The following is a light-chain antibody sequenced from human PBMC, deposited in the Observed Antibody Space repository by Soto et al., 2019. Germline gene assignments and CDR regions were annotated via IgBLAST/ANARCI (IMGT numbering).Light chain of an antibody. CDR3: QQDYNYPRT. J-gene: IGKJ1*01. CDR1: QSVLHRSNGNNY. V-gene: IGKV4-1*01. CDR2: WSS. Sequence: DIVMTQSPDSLSVSLGERATIKCRSSQSVLHRSNGNNYIAWYQQKPGQPPKLLIYWSSTRDSGVPDRFIGSGSGTDFTLTVSSLQAEDVAVYYCQQDYNYPRTFGQGTKVEIK.